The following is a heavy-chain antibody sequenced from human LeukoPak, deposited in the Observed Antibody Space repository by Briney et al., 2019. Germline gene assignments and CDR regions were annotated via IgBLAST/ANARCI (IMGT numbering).Heavy chain of an antibody. CDR1: GFTFSSYS. J-gene: IGHJ4*02. CDR2: ISSSSSYI. CDR3: ARGGVYSTSAVDY. V-gene: IGHV3-21*06. D-gene: IGHD6-6*01. Sequence: GGSLRLSCAASGFTFSSYSMNWVRQAPGKGLEWVSSISSSSSYIYYADSVKGRFTISRDNAQNSLFLQMKSLRAEDTAVYYCARGGVYSTSAVDYWGQGTLVSVSS.